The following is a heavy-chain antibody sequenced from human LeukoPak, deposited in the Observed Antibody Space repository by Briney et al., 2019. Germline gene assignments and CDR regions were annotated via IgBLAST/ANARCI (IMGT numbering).Heavy chain of an antibody. D-gene: IGHD2-21*02. CDR1: GYTFPSYY. CDR2: INPSGGST. V-gene: IGHV1-46*01. CDR3: ARHRPVTPMKYYYYGMDV. Sequence: ASGKVSCKASGYTFPSYYMHWVRHAPGQGLEWMGIINPSGGSTSYAQKFQGRVTMTRDTSTSTVYMELSSLRSEDTAVYYCARHRPVTPMKYYYYGMDVWGQGTTVTVSS. J-gene: IGHJ6*02.